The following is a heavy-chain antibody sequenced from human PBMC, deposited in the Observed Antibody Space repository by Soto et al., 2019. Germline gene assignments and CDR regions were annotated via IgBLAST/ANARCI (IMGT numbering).Heavy chain of an antibody. Sequence: GGSLRLSCAASGLTFKSYSMSWVRQAPGKGLEWVSGISGSGGSTDYADSVKGRFTISRDNSKNTLYLQMNSLRVEDTALYYCAKGQYSGVAGGLDYWGQGTLVTVSS. D-gene: IGHD1-26*01. CDR2: ISGSGGST. V-gene: IGHV3-23*01. CDR3: AKGQYSGVAGGLDY. CDR1: GLTFKSYS. J-gene: IGHJ4*02.